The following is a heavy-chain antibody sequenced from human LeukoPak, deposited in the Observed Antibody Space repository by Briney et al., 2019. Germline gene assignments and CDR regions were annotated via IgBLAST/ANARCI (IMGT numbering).Heavy chain of an antibody. D-gene: IGHD6-13*01. Sequence: SETLSLTCTVSAGFISNYYWSWIRQPAGKGLEWIGRIYTSGSTNYNPSLQSRVTMSVDMSKNQFSLKVSSVTAADTAVYYCARGSIAAVGTRWFDPWGQGTLVTVSS. CDR2: IYTSGST. J-gene: IGHJ5*02. CDR3: ARGSIAAVGTRWFDP. V-gene: IGHV4-4*07. CDR1: AGFISNYY.